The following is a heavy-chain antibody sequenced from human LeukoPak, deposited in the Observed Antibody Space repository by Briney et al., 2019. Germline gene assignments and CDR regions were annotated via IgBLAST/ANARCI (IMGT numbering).Heavy chain of an antibody. V-gene: IGHV3-7*01. Sequence: PGGSLRLSCAASKFTFSRYWMSWVRQAPGKGLEWVANINQDGSEKYYVDSVKGRFTISRDNAKNSLYLQMNSPRAEDTAVYYCARGPTIRFGELDYYYYYMDVWGKGTTVTISS. D-gene: IGHD3-10*01. CDR1: KFTFSRYW. CDR3: ARGPTIRFGELDYYYYYMDV. J-gene: IGHJ6*03. CDR2: INQDGSEK.